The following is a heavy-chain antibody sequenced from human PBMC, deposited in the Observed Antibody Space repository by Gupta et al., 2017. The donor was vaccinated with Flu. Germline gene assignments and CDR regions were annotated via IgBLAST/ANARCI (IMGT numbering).Heavy chain of an antibody. J-gene: IGHJ6*02. Sequence: QVQLVQSGAEVKKPGASVKVSCKAYGYTFTGYYMHWVRQAPGQGLEWMGWINPNSCGTNYAQKFQGRVTMTRDTSISTAYMELSRLRSDDTAVYYCARSARGQWLVMDYYGMDVWGQGTTVTVSS. V-gene: IGHV1-2*02. CDR3: ARSARGQWLVMDYYGMDV. CDR2: INPNSCGT. D-gene: IGHD6-19*01. CDR1: GYTFTGYY.